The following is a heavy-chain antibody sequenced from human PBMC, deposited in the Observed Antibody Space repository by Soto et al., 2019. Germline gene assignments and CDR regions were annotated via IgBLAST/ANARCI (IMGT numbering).Heavy chain of an antibody. CDR3: ARAGSYVDIVATNHFDY. V-gene: IGHV1-2*04. CDR1: GYTFTGYY. D-gene: IGHD5-12*01. Sequence: QVQLVQSGAEVKKPGASVKVSCKASGYTFTGYYMHWVRQAPGQGLEWMGWINPNSGGTNYAQKFQGWVTMTRDTSISTAYMELSRLRSDDTAVYYCARAGSYVDIVATNHFDYWGQGTLVTVSS. CDR2: INPNSGGT. J-gene: IGHJ4*02.